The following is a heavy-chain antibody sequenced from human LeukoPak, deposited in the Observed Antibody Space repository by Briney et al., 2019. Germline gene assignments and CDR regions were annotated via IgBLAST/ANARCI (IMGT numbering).Heavy chain of an antibody. CDR2: ISKNSDLK. V-gene: IGHV3-48*04. CDR3: ARGGDGYSRFDL. J-gene: IGHJ5*02. Sequence: PGGSLRLSCAASGFTFSSDSMNWVRQAPGKGLEWVSYISKNSDLKSHADSVKGRFTIFRDNAKNSLFLQMNSLRVEDTAVYYCARGGDGYSRFDLWGQGTLVTVSS. D-gene: IGHD5-24*01. CDR1: GFTFSSDS.